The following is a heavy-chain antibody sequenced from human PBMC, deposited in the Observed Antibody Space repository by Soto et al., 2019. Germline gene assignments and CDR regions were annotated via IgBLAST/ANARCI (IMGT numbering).Heavy chain of an antibody. V-gene: IGHV3-74*01. CDR2: INTDGSST. CDR3: AKRGVDTFALYY. CDR1: GFTFSSFW. Sequence: EVQLVESGGGLVQPGGSLRLSCAVSGFTFSSFWMHWVRQAPGEGLVWVSRINTDGSSTSYADSVKGRFTISRDNAKNTLYLQMNSLRVEDTDMYYCAKRGVDTFALYYWGQGTLVTVSS. J-gene: IGHJ4*02. D-gene: IGHD3-10*01.